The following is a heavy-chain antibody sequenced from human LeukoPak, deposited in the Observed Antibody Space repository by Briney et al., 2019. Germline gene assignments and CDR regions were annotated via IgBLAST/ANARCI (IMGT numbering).Heavy chain of an antibody. Sequence: GGSLRLSCAASGFTFSSYAMSWVRQAPGKGLDWVSAISSGGGSTYYADSVKGRFSISRDNSENTLYLQMNSLRAEDTAVYYCAKVPNSSGWYWGQGTLVTVSS. V-gene: IGHV3-23*01. CDR3: AKVPNSSGWY. J-gene: IGHJ4*02. CDR2: ISSGGGST. CDR1: GFTFSSYA. D-gene: IGHD6-19*01.